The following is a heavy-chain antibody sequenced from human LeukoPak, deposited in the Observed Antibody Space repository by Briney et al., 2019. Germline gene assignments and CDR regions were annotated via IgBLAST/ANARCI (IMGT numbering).Heavy chain of an antibody. D-gene: IGHD2-15*01. V-gene: IGHV1-2*02. CDR3: ARGLSGPYYYYYMDV. CDR2: INPNNGGT. J-gene: IGHJ6*03. Sequence: EASVKVSCKASGYTITNNYMHWVRQAPGQGLEWMGWINPNNGGTNYAQKFQGRVTMTRDTSISTAYMELSRLRSDDTAVYYCARGLSGPYYYYYMDVWGKGTTVTVSS. CDR1: GYTITNNY.